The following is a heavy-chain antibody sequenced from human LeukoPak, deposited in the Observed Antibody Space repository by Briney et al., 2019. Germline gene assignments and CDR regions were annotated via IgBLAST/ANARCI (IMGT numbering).Heavy chain of an antibody. J-gene: IGHJ4*02. CDR2: MNPKSGNT. D-gene: IGHD2-15*01. Sequence: GASVKVSCKTSGYTFTSYDINWVRQATGQGLEWMGWMNPKSGNTGSAQRFQGRVTMTRDTSISTAYMELSSLRSEDTAVYYCARDQIQWLLTSSVDHWGQGTLVTVSS. CDR3: ARDQIQWLLTSSVDH. CDR1: GYTFTSYD. V-gene: IGHV1-8*01.